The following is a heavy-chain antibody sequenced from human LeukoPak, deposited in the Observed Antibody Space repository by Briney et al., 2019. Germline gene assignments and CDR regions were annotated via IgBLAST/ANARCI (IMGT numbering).Heavy chain of an antibody. Sequence: PSETLSLTCTVSGGSISGGDYYWSWIRQPPGKGLEWIGYIYYTGLTNYNPSLRSRVTISLDTSKNQFSLNLNSVTAADTAVYFCARMMAATGTVSFDYWGQGTLVTVSS. CDR2: IYYTGLT. V-gene: IGHV4-61*08. CDR1: GGSISGGDYY. J-gene: IGHJ4*02. D-gene: IGHD1-1*01. CDR3: ARMMAATGTVSFDY.